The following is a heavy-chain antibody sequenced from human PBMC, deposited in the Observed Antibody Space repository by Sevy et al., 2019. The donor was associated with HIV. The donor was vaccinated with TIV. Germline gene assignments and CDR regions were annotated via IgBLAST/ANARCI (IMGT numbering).Heavy chain of an antibody. CDR1: GGSIVSSSYY. CDR2: IYYNGHT. CDR3: ARSAAGHEYYYGLDV. Sequence: SETLSLTCSVSGGSIVSSSYYWNWIRQPPGKGLEWIGSIYYNGHTYYNPSLKSRLTISIDTSKNQVYLTLSSVTAADTSIYYCARSAAGHEYYYGLDVWGQGATVTVSS. J-gene: IGHJ6*02. V-gene: IGHV4-39*01. D-gene: IGHD6-13*01.